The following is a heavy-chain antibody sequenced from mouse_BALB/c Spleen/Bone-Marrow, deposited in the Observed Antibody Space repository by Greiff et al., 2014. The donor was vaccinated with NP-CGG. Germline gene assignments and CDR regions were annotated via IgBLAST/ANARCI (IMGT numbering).Heavy chain of an antibody. CDR1: GYTFTEYS. V-gene: IGHV1-18*01. CDR3: ARWGGDFATGY. CDR2: INPNNGVT. Sequence: VQLQQSGPELVKPGASVKISCKTSGYTFTEYSMHWVKQSHGKSLEWIGGINPNNGVTSYNQKFKDKATLTVDKSSNTAYMELRSLTAEDSAVYFCARWGGDFATGYWGQGTSVTVSS. J-gene: IGHJ4*01.